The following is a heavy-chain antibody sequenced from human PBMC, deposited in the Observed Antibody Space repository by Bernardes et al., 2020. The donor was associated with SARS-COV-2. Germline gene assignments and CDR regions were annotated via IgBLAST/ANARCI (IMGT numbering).Heavy chain of an antibody. Sequence: SGPTLVKPTQTLTLTCTLSGLSLTSSGMCVSWIRQPPGKALEWLARIDWDDDKYYSTSLRTRLTISKDTSKNQVVLTMTNMDPVDTATYYCARIRVVLARAPASYHYYGMDLWGQGTTVTVSS. CDR3: ARIRVVLARAPASYHYYGMDL. J-gene: IGHJ6*02. CDR2: IDWDDDK. V-gene: IGHV2-70*11. CDR1: GLSLTSSGMC. D-gene: IGHD3-3*01.